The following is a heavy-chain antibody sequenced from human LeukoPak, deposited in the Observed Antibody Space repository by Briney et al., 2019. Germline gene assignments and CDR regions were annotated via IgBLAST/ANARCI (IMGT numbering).Heavy chain of an antibody. CDR2: IYYSGST. D-gene: IGHD1-1*01. Sequence: PSETLSLTCTVSGGSISSSSYYWGWIRQPPGKGLEWIGSIYYSGSTYYNPSLKSRVTISVDTSKNQFSLKLSSVTAADTAVYYCARVAGTGLFGGYSGSYYMDVWGKGTTVTVSS. CDR3: ARVAGTGLFGGYSGSYYMDV. V-gene: IGHV4-39*07. J-gene: IGHJ6*03. CDR1: GGSISSSSYY.